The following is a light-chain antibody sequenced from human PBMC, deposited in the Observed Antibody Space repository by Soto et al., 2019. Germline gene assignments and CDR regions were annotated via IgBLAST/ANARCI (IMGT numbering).Light chain of an antibody. Sequence: EIVMTQSPATLSVSPGERATLSCRAIQSVSSSYLAWYQQKPGQAPRLLIYGASSRATGIPDRFSGSGSGTDFTLTISRMEPEDLAVYYCQQYGSSPLTFGGGTKVDIK. CDR2: GAS. J-gene: IGKJ4*01. CDR1: QSVSSSY. V-gene: IGKV3-20*01. CDR3: QQYGSSPLT.